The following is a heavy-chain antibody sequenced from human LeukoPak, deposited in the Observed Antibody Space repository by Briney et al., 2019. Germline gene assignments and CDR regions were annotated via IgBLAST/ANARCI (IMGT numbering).Heavy chain of an antibody. Sequence: EGSLRLSCAASGFTFSSYAMSWVRQAPGKGQEWVSAISGSGGSTYYADSVKGRFTISRDNSKNTLYLQMNSLRAEDTAVYYCAKVRRGPVPAASCFDYWGQGTLVTVSS. CDR2: ISGSGGST. V-gene: IGHV3-23*01. CDR3: AKVRRGPVPAASCFDY. D-gene: IGHD2-2*01. CDR1: GFTFSSYA. J-gene: IGHJ4*02.